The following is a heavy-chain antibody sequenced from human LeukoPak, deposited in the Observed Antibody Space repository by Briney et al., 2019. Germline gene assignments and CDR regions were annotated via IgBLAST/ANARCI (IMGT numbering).Heavy chain of an antibody. CDR2: IRQDGGLK. D-gene: IGHD1-26*01. Sequence: GGSLRLSCTASGFTFSSYWMSWVRQAPGKGLEWVANIRQDGGLKHYVDSVKGRFTISRDNAENSLYLQMNSLRAEDTAVYYCAREIVGAIKSYFDYWGQGTLVTASS. J-gene: IGHJ4*02. CDR1: GFTFSSYW. CDR3: AREIVGAIKSYFDY. V-gene: IGHV3-7*01.